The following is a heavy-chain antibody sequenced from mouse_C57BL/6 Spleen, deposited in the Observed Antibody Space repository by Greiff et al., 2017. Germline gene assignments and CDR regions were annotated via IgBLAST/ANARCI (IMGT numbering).Heavy chain of an antibody. CDR1: GYTFTDYY. J-gene: IGHJ3*01. Sequence: VQLQQSGPELVKPGASVKMSCKASGYTFTDYYMHWVKQSPGKSLEWIGYIYPNNGGNGYNQKFKGKATLTVDKSSSTAYMELRSLTSADSAVYYCARSGSSRGGFAYWGQGTLVTVSA. V-gene: IGHV1-34*01. CDR2: IYPNNGGN. D-gene: IGHD1-1*01. CDR3: ARSGSSRGGFAY.